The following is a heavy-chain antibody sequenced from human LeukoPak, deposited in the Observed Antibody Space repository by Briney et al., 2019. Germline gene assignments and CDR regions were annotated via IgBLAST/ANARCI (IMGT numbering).Heavy chain of an antibody. V-gene: IGHV3-74*01. Sequence: GGSLRLSCGASGFTFSSYWMHWVRHAPGKGLVWVSRIKRDVSCTDYAAPVKRRFIMSRDNDKQTLYLPMSSLRVEVTAVYYCARDSYYYDDRGSHYYGIDVWGHGTKVTVSS. J-gene: IGHJ6*02. CDR2: IKRDVSCT. CDR3: ARDSYYYDDRGSHYYGIDV. D-gene: IGHD3-22*01. CDR1: GFTFSSYW.